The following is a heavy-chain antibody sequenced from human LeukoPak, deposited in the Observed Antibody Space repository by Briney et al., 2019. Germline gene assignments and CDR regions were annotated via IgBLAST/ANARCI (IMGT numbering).Heavy chain of an antibody. CDR3: AREPRDGYNLFDY. CDR2: IYYSGST. J-gene: IGHJ4*02. D-gene: IGHD5-24*01. Sequence: SETLSLTCTVSGGSISSYYWSWIRQPPGKGLEWIGYIYYSGSTNYNPSLKSRVTISVDTSKNQFSLKLSSVTAADTAVYYCAREPRDGYNLFDYWGQGTLVTVPS. V-gene: IGHV4-59*01. CDR1: GGSISSYY.